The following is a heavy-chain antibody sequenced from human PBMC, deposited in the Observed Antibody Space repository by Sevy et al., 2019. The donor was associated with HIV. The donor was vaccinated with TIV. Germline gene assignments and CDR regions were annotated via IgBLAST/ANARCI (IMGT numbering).Heavy chain of an antibody. CDR2: ISSSSSYI. D-gene: IGHD6-6*01. CDR1: GFTFSSYS. V-gene: IGHV3-21*01. Sequence: GGSLRLSCAASGFTFSSYSMNWVRQAPGKGLEWVSSISSSSSYIYYADSVKGRFTISRDNAKNSLYLQMNSLRAEDTAVYYCARDATSIAALDYWGQGTLVTVPS. J-gene: IGHJ4*02. CDR3: ARDATSIAALDY.